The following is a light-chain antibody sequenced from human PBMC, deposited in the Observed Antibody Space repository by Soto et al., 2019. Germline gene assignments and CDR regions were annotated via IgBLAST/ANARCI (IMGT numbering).Light chain of an antibody. V-gene: IGKV2-30*01. Sequence: DVVMTQSPLSLPVTLGQPASISCRASQSLVYSDGSTYVSWFQQRPGQSPRRLIYSVSYRDSGVPDRFSGSGSGTDFTLKISRVEAEDAGLYYCIQGTHWPWTFGQGTKVEIK. CDR3: IQGTHWPWT. CDR2: SVS. CDR1: QSLVYSDGSTY. J-gene: IGKJ1*01.